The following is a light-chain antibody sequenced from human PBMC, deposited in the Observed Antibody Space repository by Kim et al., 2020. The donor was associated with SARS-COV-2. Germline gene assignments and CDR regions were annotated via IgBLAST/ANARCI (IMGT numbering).Light chain of an antibody. CDR1: SLRTYY. Sequence: SSELTQDPAMSVALGQTVRITCQGDSLRTYYASWYQQKPGQAPVLVIYGQNNRPSGIPDRVSGSRSENTSSLTITGAQAEDEADYYCNSRDNSGNQVFGGGTQLTVL. CDR3: NSRDNSGNQV. CDR2: GQN. J-gene: IGLJ3*02. V-gene: IGLV3-19*01.